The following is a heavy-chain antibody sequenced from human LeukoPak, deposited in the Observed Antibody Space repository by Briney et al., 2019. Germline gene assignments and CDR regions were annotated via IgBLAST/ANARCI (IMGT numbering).Heavy chain of an antibody. J-gene: IGHJ4*02. D-gene: IGHD1-26*01. V-gene: IGHV3-23*01. CDR2: ISGSGGST. Sequence: GGSLRLSCAASGFTFSSYAMSWVRQAPGKGREWVSGISGSGGSTYYADSVKGRFTISRDNSKNTVYLQMNSLRAEDTAVYYCAKVLSGSQDYWGQGTLVTVFS. CDR3: AKVLSGSQDY. CDR1: GFTFSSYA.